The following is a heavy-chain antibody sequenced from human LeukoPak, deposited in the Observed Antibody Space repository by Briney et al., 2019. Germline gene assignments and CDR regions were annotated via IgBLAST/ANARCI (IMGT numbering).Heavy chain of an antibody. J-gene: IGHJ4*02. CDR2: IYYTGST. CDR3: AGMRITTPTVRTLDY. V-gene: IGHV4-59*01. Sequence: SETLSLTCTVSGGSMSTYYWTWIRQPPGKGLEWVGFIYYTGSTKYYPSLKSRVTISVDTSNNQFSLKLSSVTAADTAVYYCAGMRITTPTVRTLDYWGQGTLVTVSS. CDR1: GGSMSTYY. D-gene: IGHD1-14*01.